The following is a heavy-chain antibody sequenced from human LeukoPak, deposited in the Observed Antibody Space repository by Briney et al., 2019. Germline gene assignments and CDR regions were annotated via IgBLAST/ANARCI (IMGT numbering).Heavy chain of an antibody. CDR3: ARDQTVTTERYDYYYYYGMDV. Sequence: QPGRSLRLSCAASGFTFSSYAMHWVRQAPGKGLEWVAVISYDGSNKYYADSVKGRFTISRDNSKNMLYLQMNSLRAEDTAAYYCARDQTVTTERYDYYYYYGMDVWGQGTTVTVSS. D-gene: IGHD4-11*01. J-gene: IGHJ6*02. V-gene: IGHV3-30-3*01. CDR2: ISYDGSNK. CDR1: GFTFSSYA.